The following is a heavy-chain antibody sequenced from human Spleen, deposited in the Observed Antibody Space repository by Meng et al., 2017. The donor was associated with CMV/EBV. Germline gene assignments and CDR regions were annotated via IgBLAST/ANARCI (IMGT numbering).Heavy chain of an antibody. V-gene: IGHV4-31*01. CDR2: IYSSGAT. Sequence: CIGGQSWSWVRPLPGKAVEWLGPIYSSGATRYNPSLKSLANISIGTSRNQFFLGLSSVTAADTAVYYSARFEGDLWCGYQRYCFDYWGQGALVTVSS. D-gene: IGHD3-3*01. CDR1: CIGGQS. J-gene: IGHJ4*02. CDR3: ARFEGDLWCGYQRYCFDY.